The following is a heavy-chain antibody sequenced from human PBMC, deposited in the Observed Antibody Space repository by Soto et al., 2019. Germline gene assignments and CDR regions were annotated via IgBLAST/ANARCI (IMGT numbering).Heavy chain of an antibody. D-gene: IGHD2-2*01. CDR2: IYHSGST. V-gene: IGHV4-30-2*01. CDR3: ARVPDR. CDR1: GGSIRSGGYS. J-gene: IGHJ5*02. Sequence: QLQLQESGSELLKPSQTLSRTCAVSGGSIRSGGYSWRWIRQPPGKGLEWIGYIYHSGSTYYNPSLKSRVTISVDRSKNQFSLKLSSVTAADTAVYYCARVPDRWGQGTLVTVSS.